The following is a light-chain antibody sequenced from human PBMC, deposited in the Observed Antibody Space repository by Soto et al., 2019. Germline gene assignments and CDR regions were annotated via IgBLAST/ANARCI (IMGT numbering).Light chain of an antibody. Sequence: EIVLTHAPATLSFSPFQIGALSFRSSQSVGRHLAWYQQKPGQAPRLLIYDTSNRASGVPARFSGSGSETDFTLTINGLEPEDFAVYFCQKRTKLPENFGQGTKVDIK. V-gene: IGKV3-11*01. J-gene: IGKJ2*01. CDR1: QSVGRH. CDR3: QKRTKLPEN. CDR2: DTS.